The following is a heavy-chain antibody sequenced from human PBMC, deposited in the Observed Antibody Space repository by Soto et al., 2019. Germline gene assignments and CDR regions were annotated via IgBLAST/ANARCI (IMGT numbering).Heavy chain of an antibody. J-gene: IGHJ4*02. D-gene: IGHD2-15*01. Sequence: PSETLSLTCTVSGGSISSGGYYWSWIRQAPGRGLEWIGYIYYSGNTNYNPSLKSRVTMSVDTPKNQFSLKLRSVTAADTAVYYCAREGAGSGATFDYWGRGSLVTVSS. CDR2: IYYSGNT. CDR3: AREGAGSGATFDY. CDR1: GGSISSGGYY. V-gene: IGHV4-61*08.